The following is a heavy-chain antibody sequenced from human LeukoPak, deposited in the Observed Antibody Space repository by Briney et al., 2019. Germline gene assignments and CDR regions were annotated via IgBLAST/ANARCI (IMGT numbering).Heavy chain of an antibody. CDR2: IYSGGST. V-gene: IGHV3-66*01. CDR1: GFSVSSNY. J-gene: IGHJ3*01. Sequence: GGSLRLSCAASGFSVSSNYMSWIRQAPGKGLEWVSIIYSGGSTYYADSVKGRFTISRDNSKNTLYLQMNSLRVEDTAVYYCARDRITAVRGLHSPSDAFDFWGQGTMVTVSS. CDR3: ARDRITAVRGLHSPSDAFDF. D-gene: IGHD3-10*01.